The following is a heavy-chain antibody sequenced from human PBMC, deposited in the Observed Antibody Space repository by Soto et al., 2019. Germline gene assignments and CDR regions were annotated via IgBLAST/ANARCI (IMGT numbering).Heavy chain of an antibody. CDR2: IYYSGST. V-gene: IGHV4-39*01. CDR1: GGSISSSSYY. Sequence: SETLSLTCTVSGGSISSSSYYWGWIRQPPGKGLEWIGSIYYSGSTYYNPSLKSRVTISVDTSKNQFSLKLSSVTAADTAVYYCARLRRTQFDPWGQGTLVTVSS. CDR3: ARLRRTQFDP. J-gene: IGHJ5*02.